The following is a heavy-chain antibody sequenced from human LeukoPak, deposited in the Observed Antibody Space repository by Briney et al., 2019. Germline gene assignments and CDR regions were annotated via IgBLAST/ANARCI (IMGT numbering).Heavy chain of an antibody. J-gene: IGHJ4*02. CDR2: IYTSGST. CDR1: GGSISSGSCY. Sequence: NPSETLSLTCTVSGGSISSGSCYWSWIRQPAGKGLEWIGRIYTSGSTNYNPSLKSRVTISVDTSKNQFSLKLSSVTAADTAVYYCARDMYGCLGYWGQGTLVTVSS. V-gene: IGHV4-61*02. CDR3: ARDMYGCLGY. D-gene: IGHD2-8*01.